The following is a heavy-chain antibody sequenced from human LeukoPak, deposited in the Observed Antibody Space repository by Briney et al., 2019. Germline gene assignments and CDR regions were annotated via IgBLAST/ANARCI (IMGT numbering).Heavy chain of an antibody. J-gene: IGHJ6*03. V-gene: IGHV4-39*07. CDR3: ATLYGSGSYYRRGRGREYYYYYYYMDV. CDR1: GGSINSSSYY. Sequence: SETLSLTCTVSGGSINSSSYYWGWIRQPPGKGLEWIGSIFYSGNTYDNPSLKSRVTISVDTSKNQFSLKLSSVTAADTAVYYCATLYGSGSYYRRGRGREYYYYYYYMDVWGKGTTVTISS. D-gene: IGHD3-10*01. CDR2: IFYSGNT.